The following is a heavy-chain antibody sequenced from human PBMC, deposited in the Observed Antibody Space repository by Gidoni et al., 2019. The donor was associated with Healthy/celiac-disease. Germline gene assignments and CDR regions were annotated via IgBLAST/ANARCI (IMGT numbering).Heavy chain of an antibody. V-gene: IGHV1-69*01. J-gene: IGHJ6*02. CDR2: IIPFFGTA. D-gene: IGHD2-15*01. CDR3: ARRYCSGGSCYSLGGEYGMDV. CDR1: GGTFSRYA. Sequence: QVQLVQSGAEVKKPGSSVKVSCKASGGTFSRYAISWVRQAPGQGLEWMGGIIPFFGTANYGKKFQGRVTITADESTSTAYMELSSLRYEDTAVYYCARRYCSGGSCYSLGGEYGMDVWGQGTTVTVSS.